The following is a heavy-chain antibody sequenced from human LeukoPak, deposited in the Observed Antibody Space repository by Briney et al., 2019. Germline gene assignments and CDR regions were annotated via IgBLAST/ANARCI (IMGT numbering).Heavy chain of an antibody. CDR1: GFIFRRYW. Sequence: PWGSLRLSCAVSGFIFRRYWMHWVRQVPGKGLVWVSRINSDGRTTRYADSVKGRFTISRDNAKNTLYLQVNSLRAEDTAIYYCAREGDCAGGTCSDPSRELDVWGQGTLGTVSS. CDR3: AREGDCAGGTCSDPSRELDV. D-gene: IGHD2-8*02. CDR2: INSDGRTT. V-gene: IGHV3-74*01. J-gene: IGHJ4*02.